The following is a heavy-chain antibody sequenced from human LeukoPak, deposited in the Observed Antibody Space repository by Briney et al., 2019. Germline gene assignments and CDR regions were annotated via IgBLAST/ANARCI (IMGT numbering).Heavy chain of an antibody. J-gene: IGHJ4*02. V-gene: IGHV4-38-2*02. CDR3: ARSSGYMSY. CDR1: HCSISSNYY. D-gene: IGHD3-22*01. CDR2: IYRSGST. Sequence: PSETLSLTCTVSHCSISSNYYWGWIRQPPGKGLEWIGSIYRSGSTYYNPSLKSRVTISVDTSKNQFSLKLTSVTAADTAVYYCARSSGYMSYWGQGTLVTVSS.